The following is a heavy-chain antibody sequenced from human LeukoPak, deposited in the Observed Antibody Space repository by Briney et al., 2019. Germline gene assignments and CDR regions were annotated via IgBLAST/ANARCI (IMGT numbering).Heavy chain of an antibody. CDR2: INHSGST. CDR3: ARVRVYYDYVWGSTSPRYYYYYGMDV. CDR1: GGSFSGYY. Sequence: SETLSLTCAVYGGSFSGYYWSWSRQPPGKGLEWIGEINHSGSTNYNPSLKSRVTISVDTSKNQFSLKLSSVTAADTAVYYCARVRVYYDYVWGSTSPRYYYYYGMDVWGKGTTVTVSS. D-gene: IGHD3-16*01. J-gene: IGHJ6*04. V-gene: IGHV4-34*01.